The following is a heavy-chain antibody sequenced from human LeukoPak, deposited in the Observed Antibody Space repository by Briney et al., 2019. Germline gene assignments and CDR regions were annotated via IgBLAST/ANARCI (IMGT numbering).Heavy chain of an antibody. CDR2: ISWDSGST. V-gene: IGHV3-9*01. D-gene: IGHD3-22*01. J-gene: IGHJ4*02. Sequence: GRSLRLSCAASGFTFDDYAMHWVRQAPGKGLEWVSGISWDSGSTGYADSVKGRFTISRDNAKNSLYLQMNSLRAEDTAVYYCAKDRYYYDSSGYFDYWGQGTLVTVSS. CDR1: GFTFDDYA. CDR3: AKDRYYYDSSGYFDY.